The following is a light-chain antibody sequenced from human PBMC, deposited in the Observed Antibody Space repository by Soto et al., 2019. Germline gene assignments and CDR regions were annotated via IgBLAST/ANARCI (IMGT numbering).Light chain of an antibody. CDR2: GAS. J-gene: IGKJ2*01. Sequence: EIVMTQSPATLSVSPGEGATLSCRASQSVSSNLAWYQQKSGQAPRLLIYGASTRATGIPARFSGSGSGTEFTLTISSLQSEDFSVYYCQQYNNWSPYTFGQGTKLEIK. CDR1: QSVSSN. CDR3: QQYNNWSPYT. V-gene: IGKV3-15*01.